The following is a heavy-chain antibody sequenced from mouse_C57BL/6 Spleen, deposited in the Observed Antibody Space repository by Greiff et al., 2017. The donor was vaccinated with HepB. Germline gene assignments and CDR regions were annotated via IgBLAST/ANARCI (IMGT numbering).Heavy chain of an antibody. CDR3: TRSGSSYVACFAY. CDR1: GYTFTDYE. CDR2: IDPETGGT. D-gene: IGHD1-1*01. Sequence: VQLQQSGAELVRPGASVTLSCKASGYTFTDYEMHWVKQTPVHGLEWIGAIDPETGGTAYNQKFKGKAILTADKSSSTAYMELRSLTSESSAVYYCTRSGSSYVACFAYWGQGTLVTVSA. J-gene: IGHJ3*01. V-gene: IGHV1-15*01.